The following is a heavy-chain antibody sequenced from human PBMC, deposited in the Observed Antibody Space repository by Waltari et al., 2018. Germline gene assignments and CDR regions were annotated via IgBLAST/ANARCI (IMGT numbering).Heavy chain of an antibody. CDR1: GFSVSNSY. V-gene: IGHV3-53*01. D-gene: IGHD3-16*01. CDR2: IYGFDST. Sequence: EVQLVESGGGLIQPGGSLRLSCAASGFSVSNSYVSWVRPAPGRGLECISFIYGFDSTLSVDSVKGRFTVSRDNSTNTVHLQMNSVRVDDTAVYYCATFSNWVHDTFDIWGQGTLVSVSS. J-gene: IGHJ3*02. CDR3: ATFSNWVHDTFDI.